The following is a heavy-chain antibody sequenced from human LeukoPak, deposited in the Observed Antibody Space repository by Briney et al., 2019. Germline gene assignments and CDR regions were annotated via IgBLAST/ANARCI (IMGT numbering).Heavy chain of an antibody. J-gene: IGHJ4*02. CDR2: ISGSGGST. Sequence: GGSLRLSCAASGFTFSSYAMSWVRQAPGKGLEWVSAISGSGGSTYYADSVKGRFTISRDNSTNTRYLQMNSLRAEDTAVYYCAKSHRPYYYDSSGFYSYFDYWGQGTLVTVSS. CDR1: GFTFSSYA. D-gene: IGHD3-22*01. V-gene: IGHV3-23*01. CDR3: AKSHRPYYYDSSGFYSYFDY.